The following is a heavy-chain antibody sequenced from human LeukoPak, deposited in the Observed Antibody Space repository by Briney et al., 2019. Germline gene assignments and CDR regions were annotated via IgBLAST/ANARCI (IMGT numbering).Heavy chain of an antibody. Sequence: SETLSLTCTVSGGSISPYYWSWIRQPPGKRLEWIGYIFYSGSTSFSPSLKSRVTMSVDTSKNQFSLKLSSVTAADTAVYYCARGGYYYLDVWGRGTTVTVSS. J-gene: IGHJ6*03. CDR2: IFYSGST. CDR3: ARGGYYYLDV. CDR1: GGSISPYY. V-gene: IGHV4-59*01.